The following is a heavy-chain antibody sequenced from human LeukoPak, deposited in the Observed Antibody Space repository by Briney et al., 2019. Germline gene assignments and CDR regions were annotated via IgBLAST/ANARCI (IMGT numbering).Heavy chain of an antibody. V-gene: IGHV3-23*01. CDR3: AKVEYYDFWSGSRTNWFDP. CDR2: ISGSGGST. J-gene: IGHJ5*02. Sequence: PGGSLRLSRAASGFTFSRYAMSRVRPAPGKGLEWVSAISGSGGSTYYADSVKGRFTISRDNSKNTLYLQMNSLRAEDTAVYYCAKVEYYDFWSGSRTNWFDPWGQGTLVTVSS. CDR1: GFTFSRYA. D-gene: IGHD3-3*01.